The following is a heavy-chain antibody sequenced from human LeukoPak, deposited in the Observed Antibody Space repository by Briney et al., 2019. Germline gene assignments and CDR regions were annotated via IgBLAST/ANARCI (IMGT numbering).Heavy chain of an antibody. CDR3: ARGPTPRPPYSSSWTNYYYYGMDV. D-gene: IGHD6-13*01. CDR2: INHSGST. CDR1: GGSFSGYY. V-gene: IGHV4-34*01. J-gene: IGHJ6*02. Sequence: PSETLSLTCAVYGGSFSGYYWSWIRQPPGKGLEWIGEINHSGSTNYNPSLKSRVTISVDTSKNQFSLKLSSVTAADTAVYYCARGPTPRPPYSSSWTNYYYYGMDVWGQGTTVTVSS.